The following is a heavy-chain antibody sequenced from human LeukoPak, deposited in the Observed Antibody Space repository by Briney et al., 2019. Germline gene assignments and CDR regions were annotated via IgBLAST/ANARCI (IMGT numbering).Heavy chain of an antibody. CDR3: ARERVAPYYYDSSGYFDY. Sequence: SETLSLTCTDSGGSISSYYWSWIRQPAGKGLEWIGRIYTSGSTNYNPSLKSRVTMSVDTSKNQFSLKLSSVTAADTAVYYCARERVAPYYYDSSGYFDYWGQGTLVTVSS. CDR1: GGSISSYY. V-gene: IGHV4-4*07. J-gene: IGHJ4*02. CDR2: IYTSGST. D-gene: IGHD3-22*01.